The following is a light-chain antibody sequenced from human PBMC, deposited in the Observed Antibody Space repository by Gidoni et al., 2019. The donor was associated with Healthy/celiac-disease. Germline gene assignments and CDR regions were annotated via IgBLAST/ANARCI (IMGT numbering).Light chain of an antibody. V-gene: IGKV3-20*01. J-gene: IGKJ3*01. Sequence: EIVLTQSPGNLSLSPGERATLSCRASQSVSSSYLAWSQQKPAQAPRLLIYGASSRATGIPDRFIVRGSGTDFTPPIIRLEPEDFAVYYCQQYASSLFPFGPGTKVDIK. CDR3: QQYASSLFP. CDR1: QSVSSSY. CDR2: GAS.